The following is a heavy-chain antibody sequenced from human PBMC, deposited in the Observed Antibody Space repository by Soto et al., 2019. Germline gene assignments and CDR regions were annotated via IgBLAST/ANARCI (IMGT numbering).Heavy chain of an antibody. V-gene: IGHV1-18*01. CDR2: INGYNGNA. D-gene: IGHD4-4*01. Sequence: QVQLVQSGAEVKKPGASVTVSCKASGYTFTTYGVSWVRQAPGQGLEWLGWINGYNGNAKYAENLQGSVTMTTDTSTNTAYMELRSLRSDATAVYYYARKGNVPYYYYSMDVWGQGTTVTASS. J-gene: IGHJ6*02. CDR1: GYTFTTYG. CDR3: ARKGNVPYYYYSMDV.